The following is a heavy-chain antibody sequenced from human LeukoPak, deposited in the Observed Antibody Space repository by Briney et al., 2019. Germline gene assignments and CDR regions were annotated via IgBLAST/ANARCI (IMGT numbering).Heavy chain of an antibody. CDR3: AKDSYYDSSGYSPFDY. J-gene: IGHJ4*02. V-gene: IGHV3-23*01. CDR2: ITHSGGNNT. D-gene: IGHD3-22*01. CDR1: GFIFSSYA. Sequence: GGSLRLSCAASGFIFSSYAMSWVRQAPGKGLEWVSGITHSGGNNTYHADSVKGRFTISRDNSKNTLYLQVNSLRAEDTAVYYCAKDSYYDSSGYSPFDYWGQGTLVTVSS.